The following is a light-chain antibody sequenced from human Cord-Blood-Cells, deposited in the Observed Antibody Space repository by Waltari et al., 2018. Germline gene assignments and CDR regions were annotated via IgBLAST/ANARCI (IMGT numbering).Light chain of an antibody. Sequence: QSALTQPASVSGSPEQPFTTSCTGPSSAVGGYNTVAWYQQHPGKAPKLMIYEVSNRPSGVSNRFSGSKSGNTASLTISGLQAEDEADYYCSSYTSSSTLVFGGGTKLTVL. CDR3: SSYTSSSTLV. CDR2: EVS. CDR1: SSAVGGYNT. V-gene: IGLV2-14*01. J-gene: IGLJ2*01.